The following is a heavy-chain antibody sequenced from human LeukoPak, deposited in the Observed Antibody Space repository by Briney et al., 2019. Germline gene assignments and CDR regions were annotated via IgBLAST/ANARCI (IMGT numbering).Heavy chain of an antibody. CDR1: GGSISSYY. J-gene: IGHJ4*02. V-gene: IGHV4-4*07. CDR3: ASRYYYDSSGYSS. Sequence: SETLSLTCTVPGGSISSYYWSWIRQPAGKGLEWIGRIYTSGSTNYNPSLKSRVTMSVDTSKNQFSLKLSSVTAADTAVYYCASRYYYDSSGYSSWGQGTLVTVSS. CDR2: IYTSGST. D-gene: IGHD3-22*01.